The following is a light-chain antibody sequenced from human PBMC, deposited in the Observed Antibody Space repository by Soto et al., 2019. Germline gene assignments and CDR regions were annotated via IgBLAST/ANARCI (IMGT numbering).Light chain of an antibody. Sequence: EILFTQSPGTLSLSPGERATLSCRASQSVSSSYLAWYQQKPGQAPRILIYAASTRDTGTPARFSGSGSGTEFTLTISRLQSDDFEIYYCQQYNNWPDTFGQGTKVDIK. J-gene: IGKJ1*01. CDR1: QSVSSSY. CDR2: AAS. V-gene: IGKV3-15*01. CDR3: QQYNNWPDT.